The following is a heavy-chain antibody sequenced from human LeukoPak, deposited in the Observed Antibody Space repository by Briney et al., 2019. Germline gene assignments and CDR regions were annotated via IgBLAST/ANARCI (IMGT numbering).Heavy chain of an antibody. Sequence: PSQTLSLTCTDSGGSIGRYYWSWIRQPAGKGLEWIGRVFTTGSTTCNPSLKSRVTMSVDTSKNQFSLKLTSMAAADTAMYYCARALTTADFDYWGQGTLVTVSS. CDR1: GGSIGRYY. V-gene: IGHV4-4*07. CDR3: ARALTTADFDY. J-gene: IGHJ4*02. D-gene: IGHD4-17*01. CDR2: VFTTGST.